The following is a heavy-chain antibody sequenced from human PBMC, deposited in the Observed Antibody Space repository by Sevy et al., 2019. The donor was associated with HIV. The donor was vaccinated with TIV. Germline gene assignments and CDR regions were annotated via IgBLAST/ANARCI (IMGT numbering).Heavy chain of an antibody. CDR2: ISSSSNSI. Sequence: GGSLRLSCAASGFTFSTYTMNWVRQAPGKGLQWVSSISSSSNSIYYADSVKGRFTISRDNAKNSLYIQMNSLRAEDTAVYYCARPYGSGSWEAFDIWGQGTMVTVSS. CDR3: ARPYGSGSWEAFDI. CDR1: GFTFSTYT. J-gene: IGHJ3*02. D-gene: IGHD3-10*01. V-gene: IGHV3-21*01.